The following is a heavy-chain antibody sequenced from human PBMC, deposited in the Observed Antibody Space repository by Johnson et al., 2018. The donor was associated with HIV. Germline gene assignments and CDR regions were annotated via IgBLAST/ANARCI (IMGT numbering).Heavy chain of an antibody. V-gene: IGHV3-13*01. CDR2: IGTDGDT. CDR1: GFTFSSYA. D-gene: IGHD1-26*01. Sequence: VQLVESGGGVVQPGRSLRLSCAASGFTFSSYAMHWVRQATGKGLEWVSAIGTDGDTYYTGSVKGRFTISREYAKNALYLQMNSLRAGDTAVYYCARATLGADDAFDIWGQGTMVTVSS. J-gene: IGHJ3*02. CDR3: ARATLGADDAFDI.